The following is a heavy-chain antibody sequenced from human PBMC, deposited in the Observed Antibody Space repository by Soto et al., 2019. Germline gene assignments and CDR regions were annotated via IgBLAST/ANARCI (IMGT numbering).Heavy chain of an antibody. J-gene: IGHJ5*02. Sequence: QVQLQESGPGLVKPSQTLSLTCTVSGGSISSGDYYWSWIRQPPGKGLEWIGYIYYSGSTYYNPSLKSRVTISVDTSKNQFSLKLSSVTAADTAVYYCASSVGYGSGSSDNWFDPWGQGTLVTVSS. V-gene: IGHV4-30-4*01. CDR2: IYYSGST. CDR3: ASSVGYGSGSSDNWFDP. D-gene: IGHD3-10*01. CDR1: GGSISSGDYY.